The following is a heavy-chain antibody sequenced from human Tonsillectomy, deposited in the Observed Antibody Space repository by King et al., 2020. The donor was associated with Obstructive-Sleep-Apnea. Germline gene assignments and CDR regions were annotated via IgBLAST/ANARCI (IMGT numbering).Heavy chain of an antibody. J-gene: IGHJ4*02. CDR1: GFTFSNYA. Sequence: VQLVESGGGLVQPGGSLRLSCAASGFTFSNYAMSWVRQAPGKGLDWVSAISVSGGRTNYADSVKGRFTSSRENSQNTLYLQMNSLRAEDTAVYYCAKDLDFWSGYYTGILDYWGQGTLVTVSS. V-gene: IGHV3-23*04. D-gene: IGHD3-3*01. CDR2: ISVSGGRT. CDR3: AKDLDFWSGYYTGILDY.